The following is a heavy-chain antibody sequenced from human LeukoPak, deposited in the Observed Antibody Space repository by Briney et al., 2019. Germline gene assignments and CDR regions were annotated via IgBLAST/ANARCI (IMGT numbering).Heavy chain of an antibody. J-gene: IGHJ4*02. CDR3: ARDWYDY. CDR1: GFIFSTYV. D-gene: IGHD6-13*01. CDR2: IGGSGDYT. Sequence: GGSLRLSCAASGFIFSTYVMIWVRQAPGKGLEWVSLIGGSGDYTYYADSVKGRFTISRDNSKDTLYLQVNSLRPEDTAVYYCARDWYDYWGQGTLVTVSS. V-gene: IGHV3-23*01.